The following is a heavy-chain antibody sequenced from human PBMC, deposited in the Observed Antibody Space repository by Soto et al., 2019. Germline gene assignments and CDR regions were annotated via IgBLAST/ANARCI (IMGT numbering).Heavy chain of an antibody. J-gene: IGHJ4*02. CDR3: ARDLDYGSGD. D-gene: IGHD3-10*01. CDR2: TRNKANSYTT. Sequence: EVQLVESGGGLVQPGGSLRLSCAASGFTFSDHYMDWVRQAPGKGLEWVGRTRNKANSYTTEYAASVKGRFTISRDESKNSLYLQMNSLKTEDTAVYYCARDLDYGSGDWGQGTLVTVSS. CDR1: GFTFSDHY. V-gene: IGHV3-72*01.